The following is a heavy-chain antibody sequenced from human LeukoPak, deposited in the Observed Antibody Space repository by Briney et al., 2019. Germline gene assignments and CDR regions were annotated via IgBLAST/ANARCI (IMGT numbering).Heavy chain of an antibody. V-gene: IGHV3-15*01. J-gene: IGHJ4*02. Sequence: KTGGSLRLSCAASGFTFSNAWMSWVRQAPGKGLEWVGRIKSKTDGGTTDYAAPVKGRFTISRDDSKNTLYLQMNSLKTEDTAVYYCTTGVGLELPQWGYYFDYWGQGTLVTVSS. D-gene: IGHD1-7*01. CDR3: TTGVGLELPQWGYYFDY. CDR1: GFTFSNAW. CDR2: IKSKTDGGTT.